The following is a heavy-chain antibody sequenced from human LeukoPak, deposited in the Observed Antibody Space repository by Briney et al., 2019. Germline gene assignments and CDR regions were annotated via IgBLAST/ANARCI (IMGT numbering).Heavy chain of an antibody. Sequence: GALRLSCATSGFSFSGYAMNWVRQAPGKGLEWVAVISYDGSNKYYADSVKGRFTISRDNSKNTLYLQMNSLRAEDTAVYYCAKAEIAVAFFDYWGQGTLVTVSS. J-gene: IGHJ4*02. V-gene: IGHV3-30*18. CDR3: AKAEIAVAFFDY. CDR1: GFSFSGYA. D-gene: IGHD6-19*01. CDR2: ISYDGSNK.